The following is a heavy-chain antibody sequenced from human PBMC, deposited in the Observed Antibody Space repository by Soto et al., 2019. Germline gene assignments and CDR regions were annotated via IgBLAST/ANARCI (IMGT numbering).Heavy chain of an antibody. Sequence: PSETLSLTCTVSGGSISSSSYYWGWIRQPPGKGLEWIGSIYYSGSTYYNPSLKSRVTISVDTSKNQFSLKLSSVTAADTAVYYCATRSSSWAVGDYYYMDVWGKGTTVTVSS. V-gene: IGHV4-39*01. D-gene: IGHD2-2*01. CDR2: IYYSGST. CDR1: GGSISSSSYY. CDR3: ATRSSSWAVGDYYYMDV. J-gene: IGHJ6*03.